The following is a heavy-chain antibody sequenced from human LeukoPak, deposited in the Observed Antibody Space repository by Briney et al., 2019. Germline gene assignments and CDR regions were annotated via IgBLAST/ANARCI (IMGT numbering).Heavy chain of an antibody. J-gene: IGHJ4*02. CDR1: GGTFSSYA. D-gene: IGHD2-2*01. V-gene: IGHV1-69*05. Sequence: GASVKVSCKASGGTFSSYAISWVRQAPGQGLEWMGGIIPIFGTANYAQKFQGRVTITTDESTSTAYMELSSLRSEDTAVYYCAVRYCSSTSCYPPGDFDYWGQGTLVTVSS. CDR2: IIPIFGTA. CDR3: AVRYCSSTSCYPPGDFDY.